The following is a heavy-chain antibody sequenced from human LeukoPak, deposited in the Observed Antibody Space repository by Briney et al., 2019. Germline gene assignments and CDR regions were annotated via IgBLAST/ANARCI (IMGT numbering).Heavy chain of an antibody. J-gene: IGHJ4*02. Sequence: KPSETLSLTCTVSGGSLGSYYWSWIRQPPGKGLEWIGHIHYSGSTKYSPSLKSRVTISVDTSKNQFSLKLRSVTAADTAVYYCARVEYDSSGSRLDYWGQGTLVIVSS. CDR2: IHYSGST. CDR1: GGSLGSYY. CDR3: ARVEYDSSGSRLDY. D-gene: IGHD3-22*01. V-gene: IGHV4-59*01.